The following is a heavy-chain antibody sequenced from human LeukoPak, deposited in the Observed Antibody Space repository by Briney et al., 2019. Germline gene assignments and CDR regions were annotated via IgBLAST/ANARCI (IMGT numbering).Heavy chain of an antibody. CDR1: GFTFDDYA. V-gene: IGHV3-43*02. D-gene: IGHD4-17*01. CDR3: AKDTGYGEGSDY. J-gene: IGHJ4*02. Sequence: PGGSLRLSCAASGFTFDDYAMHWVRQAPGKGLERVSLISGDGGSTYYADSVKGRFTISRDNSKNSLYLQMNSLRTEDTALYYCAKDTGYGEGSDYWGQGTLVTVSS. CDR2: ISGDGGST.